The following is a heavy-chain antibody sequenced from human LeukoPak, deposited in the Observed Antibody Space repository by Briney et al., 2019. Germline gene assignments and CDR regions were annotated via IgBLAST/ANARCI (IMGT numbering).Heavy chain of an antibody. CDR2: IYPGDSDT. Sequence: GESLKISCKGSGYSFTSYWIGWVRQMPGKGLEWMGIIYPGDSDTRYSPSFQGQVTISADKSISTAYLQWSSLKASDTAIFYCARLMYASSWSHDAFDIWGQGTMVTVSS. CDR3: ARLMYASSWSHDAFDI. D-gene: IGHD6-13*01. J-gene: IGHJ3*02. CDR1: GYSFTSYW. V-gene: IGHV5-51*01.